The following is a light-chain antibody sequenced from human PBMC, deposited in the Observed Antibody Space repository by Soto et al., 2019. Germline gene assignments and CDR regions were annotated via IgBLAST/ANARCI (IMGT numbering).Light chain of an antibody. CDR3: QQYNDWPRT. V-gene: IGKV3-15*01. Sequence: EIVMTQSPATLSVSPGEGASLSCRASQSVRSNLAWYQQKPGQAPMLLIYGAVTRATGIPARFSGSGSGTEFTLTISSLQSEDFALNYCQQYNDWPRTFGPGTKVDIK. J-gene: IGKJ3*01. CDR2: GAV. CDR1: QSVRSN.